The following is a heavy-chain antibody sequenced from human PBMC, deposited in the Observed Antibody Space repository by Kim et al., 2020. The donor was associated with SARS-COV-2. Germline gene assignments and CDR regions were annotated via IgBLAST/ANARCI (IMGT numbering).Heavy chain of an antibody. J-gene: IGHJ6*02. CDR3: ARGLAAAKGMDV. D-gene: IGHD6-13*01. Sequence: NYEQKFQGRVTITADKSTSTAYMELSSLRSEDTAVYYCARGLAAAKGMDVWGQGTTVTVSS. V-gene: IGHV1-69*04.